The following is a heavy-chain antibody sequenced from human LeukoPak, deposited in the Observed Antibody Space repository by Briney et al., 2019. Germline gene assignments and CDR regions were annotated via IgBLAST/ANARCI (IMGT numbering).Heavy chain of an antibody. CDR2: INHSGST. J-gene: IGHJ4*02. Sequence: SETLSLTCAVYGGSFSGYYWSWIRQPPGKGLEWIGEINHSGSTNYNPSLKSRVTISVDTSKNQFSLKLSSVTAADTAVYYCARARGYDYYYWGQGTLVTVFS. D-gene: IGHD5-12*01. V-gene: IGHV4-34*01. CDR1: GGSFSGYY. CDR3: ARARGYDYYY.